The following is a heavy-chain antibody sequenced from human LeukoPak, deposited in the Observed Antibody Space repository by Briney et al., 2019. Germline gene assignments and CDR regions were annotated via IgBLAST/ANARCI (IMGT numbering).Heavy chain of an antibody. CDR1: GFTFSNYE. Sequence: GGSLRLSCAASGFTFSNYEMNWVRQAPGKGLEWVSYISSGGTTIFYADSLKGRFTISRDNAKNSLYLQMNSLRAEDTAVYYCARDAVTHDHWGQGTLVTVSS. CDR2: ISSGGTTI. V-gene: IGHV3-48*03. D-gene: IGHD4-17*01. J-gene: IGHJ5*02. CDR3: ARDAVTHDH.